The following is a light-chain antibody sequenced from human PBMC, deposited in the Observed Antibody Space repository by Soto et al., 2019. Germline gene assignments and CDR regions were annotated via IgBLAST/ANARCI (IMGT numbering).Light chain of an antibody. CDR3: QQLNSYPLT. V-gene: IGKV1-9*01. CDR2: APP. CDR1: QGISSF. J-gene: IGKJ4*01. Sequence: DIQLTQSPSFLSASVGGRVTITCRASQGISSFLVWYQQNPGRAPKALIYAPPTFQSGVPPRSSGSGPGPEFPLTISSLQPEDFATSSCQQLNSYPLTFGGGPKV.